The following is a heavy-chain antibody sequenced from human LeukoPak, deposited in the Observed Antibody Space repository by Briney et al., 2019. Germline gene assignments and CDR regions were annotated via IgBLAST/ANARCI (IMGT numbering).Heavy chain of an antibody. V-gene: IGHV3-7*05. CDR1: GFTLSTYW. J-gene: IGHJ4*02. D-gene: IGHD5-12*01. CDR3: ARESDYYYFDY. CDR2: IKQDGSEK. Sequence: GGSLRLSRAASGFTLSTYWMSWVRQAPGKGLEWVANIKQDGSEKYYVDSVKGRFTISRDNAKNSLYLQMNSLRANDTAVYYCARESDYYYFDYWGQGTLVTVSS.